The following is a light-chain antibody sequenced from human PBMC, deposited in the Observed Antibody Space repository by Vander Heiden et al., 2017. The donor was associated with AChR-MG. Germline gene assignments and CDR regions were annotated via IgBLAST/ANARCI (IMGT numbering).Light chain of an antibody. CDR1: QSISSY. Sequence: DIQMTQSPSSLSASVGDRVTITCRASQSISSYLNWYQQKPGKAPKLLIYAASSLQSGVPSRFSGSGSGTDFTLTISSLQPEDFATYYCQQSDSTPRFFGPGTKVDIK. CDR2: AAS. V-gene: IGKV1-39*01. CDR3: QQSDSTPRF. J-gene: IGKJ3*01.